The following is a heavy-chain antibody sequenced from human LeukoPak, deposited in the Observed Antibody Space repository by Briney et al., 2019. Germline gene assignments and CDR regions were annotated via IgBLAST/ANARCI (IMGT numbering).Heavy chain of an antibody. CDR1: GLISRSYA. D-gene: IGHD3-22*01. V-gene: IGHV3-23*01. CDR3: AKVVYYYDSSGYYYTYYFDY. CDR2: ISGSGGST. J-gene: IGHJ4*02. Sequence: GGSLRLSCAVSGLISRSYAMSWVRQAPGKGLEWVSAISGSGGSTYYADSVKGRFTISRDNSKNTLYLQMNSLRAEDTAVYYCAKVVYYYDSSGYYYTYYFDYWGQGTLVTVSS.